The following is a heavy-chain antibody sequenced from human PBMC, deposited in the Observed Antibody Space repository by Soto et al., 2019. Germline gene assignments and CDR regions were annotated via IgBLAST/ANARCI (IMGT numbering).Heavy chain of an antibody. D-gene: IGHD2-21*02. CDR3: ATSGECGGDCYVYRMDV. Sequence: VQLVQSGAEVKKPGSSVKVSCKASGGSFNSFAISWVRQAPGQGLEWMGGIIPIFGAASYGQRIQGRVTITADESTSPAFMELSSLRSEDTAAYYCATSGECGGDCYVYRMDVWGQGTTVTVSS. V-gene: IGHV1-69*01. CDR1: GGSFNSFA. J-gene: IGHJ6*02. CDR2: IIPIFGAA.